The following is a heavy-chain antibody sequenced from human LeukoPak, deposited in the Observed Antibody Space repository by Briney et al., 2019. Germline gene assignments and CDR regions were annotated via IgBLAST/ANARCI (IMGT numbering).Heavy chain of an antibody. CDR2: FDPEDGET. CDR1: GYTLTELS. V-gene: IGHV1-24*01. D-gene: IGHD4-17*01. J-gene: IGHJ6*02. Sequence: ASVKVSCKVSGYTLTELSMHWVRQAPGKGLVWMGGFDPEDGETIYAQKFQGRVTMTEDTSTDTAYMELSSLRSEDTAVYYCATRGNGDQNYYYYGMDVWGQGTTVTVSS. CDR3: ATRGNGDQNYYYYGMDV.